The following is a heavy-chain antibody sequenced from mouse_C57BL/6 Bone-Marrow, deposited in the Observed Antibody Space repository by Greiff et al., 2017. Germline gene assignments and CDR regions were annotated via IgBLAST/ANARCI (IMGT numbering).Heavy chain of an antibody. V-gene: IGHV5-6*01. CDR1: GFTFSSYG. CDR2: ISSGGSYT. J-gene: IGHJ1*03. CDR3: ARNYDYGSSWGDWYFDV. Sequence: EVHLVESGGDLVKPGGSLKLSCAASGFTFSSYGMSWVRQTPDKRLEWVATISSGGSYTYYPDSVKGRFTLSRDNAKNTLYLQMSSLKTEDTAMYCCARNYDYGSSWGDWYFDVWGTGTTVTVSS. D-gene: IGHD1-1*01.